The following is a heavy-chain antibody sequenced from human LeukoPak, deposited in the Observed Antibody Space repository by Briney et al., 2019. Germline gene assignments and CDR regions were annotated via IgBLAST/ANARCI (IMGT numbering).Heavy chain of an antibody. CDR2: TVVGSGNT. Sequence: GASVKVSCKASGFTFTSSAVQWVRQARGQRLEWIGWTVVGSGNTNYAQKFQERVTITRDMSTSTAYMELSSLRSEDTAVYYCAAEYSNYAFFNDYWGQGTLVTVSS. D-gene: IGHD4-11*01. V-gene: IGHV1-58*01. CDR3: AAEYSNYAFFNDY. J-gene: IGHJ4*02. CDR1: GFTFTSSA.